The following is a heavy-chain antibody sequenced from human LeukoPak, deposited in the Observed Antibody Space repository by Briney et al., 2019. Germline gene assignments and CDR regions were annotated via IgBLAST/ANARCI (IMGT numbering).Heavy chain of an antibody. CDR3: AKDSKIVGATFRSYHYMDV. CDR2: IRGSGDRT. CDR1: GFTFSSYA. Sequence: PGGSLRLSCAASGFTFSSYAMSWVRRAPGKGLEWVSAIRGSGDRTHYADSVKGRFTISRDNSKNTLYLQMNSLRAEDTAVYYCAKDSKIVGATFRSYHYMDVWGKGTAVTVSS. V-gene: IGHV3-23*01. D-gene: IGHD1-26*01. J-gene: IGHJ6*03.